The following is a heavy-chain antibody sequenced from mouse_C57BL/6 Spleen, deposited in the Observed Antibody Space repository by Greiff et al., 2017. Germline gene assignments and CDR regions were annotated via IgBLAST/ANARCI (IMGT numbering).Heavy chain of an antibody. V-gene: IGHV1-84*01. J-gene: IGHJ3*01. Sequence: VQGVESGPELVKPGASVKISCKASGYTFTDYYINWVKQRPGQGLEWIGWIYPGSGNTKYNEKFKGKATLTVDTSSSTAYMQLSSLTSEDSAVYFCAREDDGYPGLGFAYWGQGTLVTVSA. CDR1: GYTFTDYY. CDR2: IYPGSGNT. CDR3: AREDDGYPGLGFAY. D-gene: IGHD2-3*01.